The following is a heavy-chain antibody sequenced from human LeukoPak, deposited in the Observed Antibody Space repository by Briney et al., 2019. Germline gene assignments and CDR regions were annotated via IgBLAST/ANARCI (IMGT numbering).Heavy chain of an antibody. J-gene: IGHJ3*02. CDR1: GGSISSGGYY. Sequence: SETLSLTCTVSGGSISSGGYYWSWIRQPPGKGLEWIGEINHSGSTNYNPSLKSRVTISVDTSKNQFSLKLSSVTAADTAVYYCASWYSGSYFPDAFDIWGQGTMVTVSS. CDR3: ASWYSGSYFPDAFDI. D-gene: IGHD1-26*01. V-gene: IGHV4-39*07. CDR2: INHSGST.